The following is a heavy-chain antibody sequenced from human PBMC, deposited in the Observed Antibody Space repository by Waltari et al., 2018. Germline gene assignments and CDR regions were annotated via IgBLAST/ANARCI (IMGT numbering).Heavy chain of an antibody. V-gene: IGHV4-39*07. D-gene: IGHD6-13*01. CDR3: AYSSSWYIGAFDI. J-gene: IGHJ3*02. CDR1: GGSISSSSYY. CDR2: IYYSRTT. Sequence: QLQLQESGPGLVKPSETLSLTCTVSGGSISSSSYYWGWIRQPPGKGLEWIGSIYYSRTTYYNPSLKSRVTISVDTSKNQFSLKLSSVTAADTAVYYCAYSSSWYIGAFDIWGQGTMVTVSS.